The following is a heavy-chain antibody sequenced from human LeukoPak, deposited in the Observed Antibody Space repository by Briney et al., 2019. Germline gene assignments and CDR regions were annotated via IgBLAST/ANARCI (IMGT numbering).Heavy chain of an antibody. D-gene: IGHD6-19*01. CDR1: GFTVSNNY. CDR3: ARSIAVAVANWFDP. J-gene: IGHJ5*02. V-gene: IGHV3-66*01. Sequence: GGSLRLSCAASGFTVSNNYMNWVRQAPGKGLEWVSVIYSGGSTYYADSVKGRFTISRDNSKNTLYLQMNSLRAEDTAVYYCARSIAVAVANWFDPWGQGTLVTVSS. CDR2: IYSGGST.